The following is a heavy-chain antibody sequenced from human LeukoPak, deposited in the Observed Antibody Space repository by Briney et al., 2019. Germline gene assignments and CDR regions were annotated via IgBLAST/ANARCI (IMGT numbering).Heavy chain of an antibody. CDR2: ISYDGSNK. CDR1: GFTFSSYG. CDR3: AKPPDYYGSDY. Sequence: GRSLRLSCAASGFTFSSYGVHWVRQAPGKGLEWVAVISYDGSNKYYADSVKGRFTISRDNSKNTLYLQMNSLRAEDTAVYYCAKPPDYYGSDYWGQGTLVTVPS. D-gene: IGHD3-10*01. J-gene: IGHJ4*02. V-gene: IGHV3-30*18.